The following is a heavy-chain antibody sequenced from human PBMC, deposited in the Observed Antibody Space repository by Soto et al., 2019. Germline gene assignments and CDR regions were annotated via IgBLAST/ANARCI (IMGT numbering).Heavy chain of an antibody. V-gene: IGHV3-33*01. CDR2: IWYDGSNK. D-gene: IGHD1-26*01. CDR1: GFTFSSYG. J-gene: IGHJ5*02. Sequence: QVQLVESGGGVVQPGRSLRLSCAASGFTFSSYGMHWVRQAPGKGLEWVAVIWYDGSNKYYADSVKGRFTISRDNSKNTLYLQMNSLRAEDTAVYYCARDQWELSFRGADYENWFDPWGQGTLVTVSS. CDR3: ARDQWELSFRGADYENWFDP.